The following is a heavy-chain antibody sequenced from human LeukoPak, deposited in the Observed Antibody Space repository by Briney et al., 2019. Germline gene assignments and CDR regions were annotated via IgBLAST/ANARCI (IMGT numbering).Heavy chain of an antibody. J-gene: IGHJ4*02. D-gene: IGHD6-13*01. CDR1: GGSISSRSFY. CDR3: AHLAKIAVAGTYFDY. CDR2: IYYSGST. V-gene: IGHV4-39*01. Sequence: PSETLSLTCTVSGGSISSRSFYWGWIRQPPGKGLEWIGSIYYSGSTYYNPSLKSRLSMSVDTSKNQFSLNLNSVTAADTAVYYCAHLAKIAVAGTYFDYWGRGALVTVSS.